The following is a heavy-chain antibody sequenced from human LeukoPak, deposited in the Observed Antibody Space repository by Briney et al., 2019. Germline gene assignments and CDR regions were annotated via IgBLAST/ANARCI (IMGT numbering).Heavy chain of an antibody. D-gene: IGHD2-15*01. Sequence: ASVTVSCKASGNTFASYYMHWVRQAPGQGLEWMGRINPSGDTTSYAQSFQDRVTMTRDASTSTVYMDLSSLRSEDTAVYYCAQSYCSGDNCYGRENWFDPWGQGTLVTVSP. J-gene: IGHJ5*02. CDR1: GNTFASYY. CDR3: AQSYCSGDNCYGRENWFDP. V-gene: IGHV1-46*01. CDR2: INPSGDTT.